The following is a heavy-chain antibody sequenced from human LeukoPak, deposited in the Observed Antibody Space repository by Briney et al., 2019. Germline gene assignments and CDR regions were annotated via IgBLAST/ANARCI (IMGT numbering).Heavy chain of an antibody. J-gene: IGHJ4*02. D-gene: IGHD3-10*01. Sequence: GASVKVSCKASGYTFTSYYMHWVRQAPGQGLEWMGIINPSGGSTSYAQKFQGRVTMTTDTSTSTAYMEVRSLRSDDTAMYYCARVAYYYGSGRVAHPRRALDYWGQGTLVTVSS. V-gene: IGHV1-46*01. CDR2: INPSGGST. CDR1: GYTFTSYY. CDR3: ARVAYYYGSGRVAHPRRALDY.